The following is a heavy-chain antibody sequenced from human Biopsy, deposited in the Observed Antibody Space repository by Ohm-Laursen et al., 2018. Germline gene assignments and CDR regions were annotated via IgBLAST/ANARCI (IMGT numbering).Heavy chain of an antibody. CDR1: GGDINNYY. Sequence: SGTLSLTCNVSGGDINNYYWSWIRQPAGKGLEWIGYVYYSGSTDYNPSLQSRVTISVDTSKNHFSLRLRSVTPADTAIYYCARDRGFYSDRTVPGYFDLWGRGTLVTVSS. CDR3: ARDRGFYSDRTVPGYFDL. CDR2: VYYSGST. D-gene: IGHD3-22*01. V-gene: IGHV4-59*01. J-gene: IGHJ2*01.